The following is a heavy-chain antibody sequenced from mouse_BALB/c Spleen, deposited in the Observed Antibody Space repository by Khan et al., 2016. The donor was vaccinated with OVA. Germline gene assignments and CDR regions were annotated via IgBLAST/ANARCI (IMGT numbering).Heavy chain of an antibody. J-gene: IGHJ2*01. V-gene: IGHV5-6-3*01. CDR2: INSNGGST. CDR3: ARMARTIN. Sequence: EVQGVESGGGLVQPGGSLKLSCAASGFTFSSYGMSWVRQTPDKRLELVGTINSNGGSTYYPDSVKGRFTISRDNAKNTLYLQMSSLKSEDTAMYYCARMARTINWGQGTTLTVSS. CDR1: GFTFSSYG.